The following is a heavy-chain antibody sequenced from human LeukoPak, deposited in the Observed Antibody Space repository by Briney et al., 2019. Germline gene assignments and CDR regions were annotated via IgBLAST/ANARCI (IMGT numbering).Heavy chain of an antibody. CDR3: ARIVTRSGYSCWFDP. V-gene: IGHV4-31*03. D-gene: IGHD3-3*01. Sequence: SETLSLTCTVSGGSISSGGYYWSWTRQHPGKGLEWIGYIYYSGSTYYNPSLKSRVTISVDTSKNQFSLKLSSVTAADTAVYYCARIVTRSGYSCWFDPWGQGTLVTVSS. CDR1: GGSISSGGYY. CDR2: IYYSGST. J-gene: IGHJ5*02.